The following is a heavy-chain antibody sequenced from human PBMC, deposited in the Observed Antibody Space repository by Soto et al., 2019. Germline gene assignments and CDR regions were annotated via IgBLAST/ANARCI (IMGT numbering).Heavy chain of an antibody. V-gene: IGHV3-13*01. D-gene: IGHD2-8*01. CDR3: ARVGYCTNGVCYGMDV. Sequence: QAGGSLRLSCAVSGFTFSNYDMHWVRQATGKGLEWVSAIGTAGDTYYPDSMKGRFTISRENAKNSLYLQMNSLRAGDTAVYYCARVGYCTNGVCYGMDVWGQGTTVTVSS. CDR2: IGTAGDT. J-gene: IGHJ6*02. CDR1: GFTFSNYD.